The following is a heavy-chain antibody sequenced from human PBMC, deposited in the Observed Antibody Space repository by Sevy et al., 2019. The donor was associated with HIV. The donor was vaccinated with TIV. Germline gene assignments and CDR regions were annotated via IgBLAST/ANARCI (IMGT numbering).Heavy chain of an antibody. D-gene: IGHD1-26*01. J-gene: IGHJ6*02. Sequence: SETLSLTCTVSAGSISPYCWNWIRQPPGKGLEWIGYIYYSGSTNYNPYLRSRVTISVDTSKTQFSLKLSSVTAADTAVYFCARGGGFSDEGMDVWGQGTTVTVSS. CDR3: ARGGGFSDEGMDV. CDR1: AGSISPYC. V-gene: IGHV4-59*01. CDR2: IYYSGST.